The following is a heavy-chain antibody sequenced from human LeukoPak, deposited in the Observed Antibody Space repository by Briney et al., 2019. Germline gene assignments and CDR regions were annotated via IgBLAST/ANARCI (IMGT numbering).Heavy chain of an antibody. CDR2: ILLVGSIK. J-gene: IGHJ4*02. Sequence: GGCLRLSCAASGFTFSSYGMHWVRQAPGKGLEWVSVILLVGSIKYNADSVKGRFSLSTDNSKNTRYLQMNSLRAEDTAVYYCAKDTGIVVVVAATDAFDYWGQGTLVTVSS. CDR1: GFTFSSYG. CDR3: AKDTGIVVVVAATDAFDY. V-gene: IGHV3-30*18. D-gene: IGHD2-15*01.